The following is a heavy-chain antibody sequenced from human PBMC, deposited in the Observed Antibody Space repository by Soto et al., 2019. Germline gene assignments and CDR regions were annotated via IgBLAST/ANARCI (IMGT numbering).Heavy chain of an antibody. CDR1: GFTFSNYA. J-gene: IGHJ6*02. V-gene: IGHV3-23*01. CDR3: AKRGAGSDRYNYGMDV. D-gene: IGHD6-19*01. Sequence: EMQLLESGGGLVQPGGSLRLSCTASGFTFSNYAMTWVRQAPGKGLNWVSTINNVGYIYEADSVKGSFTISRDDARNTLYLQMNSLRVEDTAVYYFAKRGAGSDRYNYGMDVWGQGTTVIVSS. CDR2: INNVGYI.